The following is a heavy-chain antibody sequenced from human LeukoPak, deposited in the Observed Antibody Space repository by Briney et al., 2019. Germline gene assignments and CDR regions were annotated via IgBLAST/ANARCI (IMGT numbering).Heavy chain of an antibody. Sequence: GGSLRLSCAASGFTFSSYSMSWVRQAPGKGLDWVSSISTSSIYIYYADSVKGRFTISRDNAKNSLYLQMNSLRAEDTAVYYCARGRRNSGSYSDAFDLWGQGTMVTVSS. CDR1: GFTFSSYS. CDR3: ARGRRNSGSYSDAFDL. D-gene: IGHD1-26*01. V-gene: IGHV3-21*01. CDR2: ISTSSIYI. J-gene: IGHJ3*01.